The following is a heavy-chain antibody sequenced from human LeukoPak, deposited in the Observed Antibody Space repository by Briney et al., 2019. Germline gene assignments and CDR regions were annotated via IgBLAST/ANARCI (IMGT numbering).Heavy chain of an antibody. Sequence: HPGGSLRLSCAASGLTFSSYWMHWVRQAPGKGLVWVSRIKSDGSTNYADSVKGRFTISRDNAKNTVSLQMNSLRAEDTGVYYCARAPSEIGGYYPEYFRHWGQGTLVTVSS. CDR1: GLTFSSYW. CDR2: IKSDGST. J-gene: IGHJ1*01. V-gene: IGHV3-74*01. D-gene: IGHD3-22*01. CDR3: ARAPSEIGGYYPEYFRH.